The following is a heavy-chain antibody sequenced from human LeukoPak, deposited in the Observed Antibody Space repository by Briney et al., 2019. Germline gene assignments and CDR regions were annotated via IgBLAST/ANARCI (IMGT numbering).Heavy chain of an antibody. D-gene: IGHD3-22*01. CDR3: ARSLPYYYDTSGHQSPLPDAFDI. V-gene: IGHV1-18*01. CDR1: GYTFISYG. J-gene: IGHJ3*02. Sequence: ASVKVSCKASGYTFISYGINWVRQAPGQGLEWMGWISAFNGQTNYAQKLQGRVTVTTDTSTSTAYMNLRSLRSDDTAVYYCARSLPYYYDTSGHQSPLPDAFDIWGQGTMVTVSS. CDR2: ISAFNGQT.